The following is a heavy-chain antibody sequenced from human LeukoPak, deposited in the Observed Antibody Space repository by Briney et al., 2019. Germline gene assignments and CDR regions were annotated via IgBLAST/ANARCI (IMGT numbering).Heavy chain of an antibody. V-gene: IGHV1-2*02. D-gene: IGHD3-3*01. CDR1: GGTFSSYA. Sequence: GASVKVSCKASGGTFSSYAISWVRQAPGQGLEWMGWINPNSGGTNYAQKFQGRVTMTRDTSISTAYMELSRLRSDDTAVYYCARGTVLRFLEWYNVDYWGQGTLVTVSS. CDR2: INPNSGGT. CDR3: ARGTVLRFLEWYNVDY. J-gene: IGHJ4*02.